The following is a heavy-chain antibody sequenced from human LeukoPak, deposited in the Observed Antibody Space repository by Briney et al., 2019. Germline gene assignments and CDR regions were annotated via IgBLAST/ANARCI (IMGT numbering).Heavy chain of an antibody. CDR2: IYYSGST. J-gene: IGHJ6*02. CDR1: GGSISSSSYY. CDR3: ARRRPYSSGWYCPEGTMDV. D-gene: IGHD6-19*01. V-gene: IGHV4-39*01. Sequence: SETLSLTCTVSGGSISSSSYYWGWIRQPPGKGLEWIGSIYYSGSTYYNPSLKSRVTISVDTSKNQFSLKLSSVTAADTAVYYCARRRPYSSGWYCPEGTMDVWGQGTTVTVSS.